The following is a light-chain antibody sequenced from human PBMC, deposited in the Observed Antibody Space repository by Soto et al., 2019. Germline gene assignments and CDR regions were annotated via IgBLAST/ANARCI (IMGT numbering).Light chain of an antibody. CDR1: QSVSSSY. Sequence: EIELTQSPGTLSLSAGERATLSCRASQSVSSSYLAWYQQKPGQAPRLLIYGASSRATGTPDRFSGSGSGTDFTLTISRLEPEDFAVYYCQQYGSSPPWTFGQGTKVDIK. J-gene: IGKJ1*01. V-gene: IGKV3-20*01. CDR2: GAS. CDR3: QQYGSSPPWT.